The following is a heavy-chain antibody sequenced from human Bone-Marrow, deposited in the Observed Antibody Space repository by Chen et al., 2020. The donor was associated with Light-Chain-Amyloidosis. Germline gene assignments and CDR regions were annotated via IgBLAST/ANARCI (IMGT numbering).Heavy chain of an antibody. Sequence: EVQLEQSGPEVKKPGESLKISCKGSGNTFPNYWIGWLRQMPGKGLEWMGVIYPDDSDARYSPSFEGQVTISADKSITTAYLQWRSLKASDTAMYYCARRRDGYNFDYWGQGTLVTVSS. CDR2: IYPDDSDA. J-gene: IGHJ4*02. D-gene: IGHD5-12*01. CDR1: GNTFPNYW. CDR3: ARRRDGYNFDY. V-gene: IGHV5-51*01.